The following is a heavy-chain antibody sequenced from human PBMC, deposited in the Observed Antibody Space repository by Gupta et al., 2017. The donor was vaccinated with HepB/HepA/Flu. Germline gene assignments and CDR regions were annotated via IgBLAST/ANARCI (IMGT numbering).Heavy chain of an antibody. CDR1: GLTFSRYA. V-gene: IGHV3-30-3*01. Sequence: QVQLVESGGGVVQPGRSLRLSCAASGLTFSRYAMHWVRQAPGKGLEWVAVISFDGSNKYYADSVKGRFTISRDNSKSTLYLQMNSLRAEDMAVYYCARDGPSGTVWLGNFDVGGQETLVTVSS. CDR3: ARDGPSGTVWLGNFDV. D-gene: IGHD1-26*01. CDR2: ISFDGSNK. J-gene: IGHJ4*02.